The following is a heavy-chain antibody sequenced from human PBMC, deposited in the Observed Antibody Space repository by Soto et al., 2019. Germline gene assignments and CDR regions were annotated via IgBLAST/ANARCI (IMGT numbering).Heavy chain of an antibody. CDR3: ARGISFGLGGDRPDAFDI. D-gene: IGHD3-16*01. Sequence: SETLSLTCTVSGGSISSYYWSWIRQPPGKGLEWIGYIYYSGSTNYNPSLKSRVTISVDTSKNQFSLKLSSVTAADTAVYYCARGISFGLGGDRPDAFDIWGQGTMVTVSS. CDR2: IYYSGST. CDR1: GGSISSYY. V-gene: IGHV4-59*01. J-gene: IGHJ3*02.